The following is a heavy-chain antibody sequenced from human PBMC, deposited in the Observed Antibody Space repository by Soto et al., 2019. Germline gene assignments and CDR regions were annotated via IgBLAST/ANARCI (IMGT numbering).Heavy chain of an antibody. CDR3: ARAHDFWSGYHFDY. CDR1: GGSISSGDYY. J-gene: IGHJ4*02. D-gene: IGHD3-3*01. V-gene: IGHV4-31*02. CDR2: IYYSGST. Sequence: SETLSLTCTVSGGSISSGDYYWSWIRQHPGKGLEWIGYIYYSGSTYYNPSLKSRVIISVDTSKNQFSLNLSSVTAADTAVYYCARAHDFWSGYHFDYWGQGTLVTVSS.